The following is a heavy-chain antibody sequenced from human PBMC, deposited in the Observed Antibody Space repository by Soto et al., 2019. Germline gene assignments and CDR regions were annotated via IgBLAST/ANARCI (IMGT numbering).Heavy chain of an antibody. V-gene: IGHV1-69*13. CDR1: GGTFSSYA. J-gene: IGHJ6*01. D-gene: IGHD3-22*01. CDR2: IIPIFGTA. Sequence: GXSVKVSCKASGGTFSSYAISWVLQAPGQGLEWMGGIIPIFGTANYAQKFQGRVTITADESTSTAYMELSSLRSEDTAVDDWARDDSSGYRQDYDEGRDGWGQGTTVTVSS. CDR3: ARDDSSGYRQDYDEGRDG.